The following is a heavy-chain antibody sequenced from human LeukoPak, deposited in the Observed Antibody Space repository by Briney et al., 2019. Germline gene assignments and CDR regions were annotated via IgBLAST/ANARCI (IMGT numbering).Heavy chain of an antibody. Sequence: PGGSLRLSCAASGFTVSSNYMSWVRQAPGKGLEWVSVIYSGGSTYYADSVKGRFTISRDNSKNTLYLQMNSLRAEDTAVYYCARQRDLYLPTYHYDSSSPGAFDYWGQGTLVTVSS. J-gene: IGHJ4*02. D-gene: IGHD3-22*01. CDR3: ARQRDLYLPTYHYDSSSPGAFDY. CDR2: IYSGGST. CDR1: GFTVSSNY. V-gene: IGHV3-66*04.